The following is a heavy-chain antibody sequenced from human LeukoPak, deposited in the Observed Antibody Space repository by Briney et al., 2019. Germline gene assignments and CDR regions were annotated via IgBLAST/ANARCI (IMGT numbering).Heavy chain of an antibody. CDR1: GFTVSTNY. J-gene: IGHJ5*02. CDR3: ARESPDDSSVP. Sequence: GGSLRLSCAASGFTVSTNYMSWVRQAPGKGLEWVSVIDSGGSKKYAESVKGRFTISRDNSKNTLYLQMNSLRAEDTAVYYCARESPDDSSVPWGQGTLVTVSS. V-gene: IGHV3-66*01. CDR2: IDSGGSK. D-gene: IGHD3-22*01.